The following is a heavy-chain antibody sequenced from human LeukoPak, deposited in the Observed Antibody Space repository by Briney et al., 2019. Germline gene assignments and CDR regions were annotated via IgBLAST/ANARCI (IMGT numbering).Heavy chain of an antibody. J-gene: IGHJ5*02. V-gene: IGHV3-21*01. CDR2: ISSSSSYI. D-gene: IGHD3-10*01. CDR3: ARAAGNRKVRGVPNWFDP. CDR1: GFTFSSYS. Sequence: PGGSLRLSCAASGFTFSSYSMNWVRQAPGKGLEWVSSISSSSSYIYYADSVKGRFTISRDNSKNTLYLQMNSLRAEDTAVYYCARAAGNRKVRGVPNWFDPWGQGTLVTVSS.